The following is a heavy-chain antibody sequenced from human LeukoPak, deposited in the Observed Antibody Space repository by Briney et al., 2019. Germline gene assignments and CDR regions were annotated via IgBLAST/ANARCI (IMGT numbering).Heavy chain of an antibody. CDR2: ISSSGSTI. CDR3: ARDGSSWPDYYYGMDV. CDR1: GFTLSRYE. J-gene: IGHJ6*02. V-gene: IGHV3-48*03. Sequence: PGGSLSLSCATSGFTLSRYEMNWVRQAPGKRLEWVSYISSSGSTIYYADSVKGRFTISRDNAKNSLYLQMNSLRAEDTAVYYCARDGSSWPDYYYGMDVWGQGTTVTVSS. D-gene: IGHD6-13*01.